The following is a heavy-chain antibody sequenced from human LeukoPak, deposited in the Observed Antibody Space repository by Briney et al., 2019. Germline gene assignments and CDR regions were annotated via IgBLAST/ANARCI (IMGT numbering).Heavy chain of an antibody. CDR3: ARGIRWFDP. V-gene: IGHV3-23*01. D-gene: IGHD3-3*02. J-gene: IGHJ5*02. CDR1: GFTFSSYA. CDR2: ITGSGGST. Sequence: GGSLRLSCAASGFTFSSYAMSWVRQAPGKGLEWVSAITGSGGSTYYADSVKGRFTISRDNSKNTLYLQMNSLRAEDTALYHCARGIRWFDPWGQGTLVTVSS.